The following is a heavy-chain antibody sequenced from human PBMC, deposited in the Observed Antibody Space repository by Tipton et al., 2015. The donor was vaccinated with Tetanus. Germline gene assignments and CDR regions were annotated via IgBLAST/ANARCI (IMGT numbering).Heavy chain of an antibody. Sequence: TLSLTCAVSGGSISSSNWWSWVRQPPGKGLEWIGEIYHSGTTNYNPSLKSRVTMSVDKSKNQFSLKLSSVTAADTAVYYCARDGWGLTNWFDPWGQGTLVTVSS. V-gene: IGHV4-4*02. J-gene: IGHJ5*02. CDR3: ARDGWGLTNWFDP. CDR2: IYHSGTT. D-gene: IGHD7-27*01. CDR1: GGSISSSNW.